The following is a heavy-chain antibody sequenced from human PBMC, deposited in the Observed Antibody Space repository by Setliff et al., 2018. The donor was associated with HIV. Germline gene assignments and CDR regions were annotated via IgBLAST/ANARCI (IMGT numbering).Heavy chain of an antibody. J-gene: IGHJ4*02. Sequence: SETLSLTCAVSGYSISNGYYWTWIRRHPGKGLEWIGYIYYSGSSYYNPSLQSRITMSVETSMNQFSQRLTSVTAADTAIYYCARTIQPSSSPFDFWGQGMLVTVSS. D-gene: IGHD6-19*01. CDR1: GYSISNGYY. CDR2: IYYSGSS. CDR3: ARTIQPSSSPFDF. V-gene: IGHV4-31*11.